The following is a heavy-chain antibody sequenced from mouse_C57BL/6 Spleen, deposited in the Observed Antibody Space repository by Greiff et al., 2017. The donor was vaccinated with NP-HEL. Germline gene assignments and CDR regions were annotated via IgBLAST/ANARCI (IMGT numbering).Heavy chain of an antibody. CDR3: ARGLSATDYAMDY. V-gene: IGHV1-64*01. J-gene: IGHJ4*01. CDR1: GYTFTSYW. Sequence: QVQLQQPGAELVKPGASVKLSCKASGYTFTSYWMHFVKQRPGQGLEWIGMIHPNSGSTNYNEKFKSKATLTVDKSSSTAYMQLSSLTSEDSAVYYCARGLSATDYAMDYWGQGTSVTVSS. D-gene: IGHD1-1*01. CDR2: IHPNSGST.